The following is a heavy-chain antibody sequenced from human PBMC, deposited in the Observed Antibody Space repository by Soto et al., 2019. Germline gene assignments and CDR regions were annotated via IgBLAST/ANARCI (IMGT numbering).Heavy chain of an antibody. Sequence: PGGSLRLSCTASGFTFGDYAMSWFRQAPGKGLEWVGFIRSKAYGGTTEYAASVKGRFTISRDDSKSIAYPQMNSLKTEDTAVYYCTRGPWVYDSSGYRAFDIWGQGTMVTVSS. CDR1: GFTFGDYA. D-gene: IGHD3-22*01. CDR3: TRGPWVYDSSGYRAFDI. J-gene: IGHJ3*02. V-gene: IGHV3-49*03. CDR2: IRSKAYGGTT.